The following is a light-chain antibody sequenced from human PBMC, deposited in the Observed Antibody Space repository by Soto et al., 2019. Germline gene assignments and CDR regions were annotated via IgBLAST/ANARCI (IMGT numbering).Light chain of an antibody. Sequence: DVVMTQSPLSLPVTPGEPASISCRSSQSLLYSNGYNYLDWYMQKPGQSPQLLIYLGSYRASGVPDRLSGSGSGTDFTLKISRVEAEDVGVYYCMQALQTPFTFGPGTKVDIK. V-gene: IGKV2-28*01. CDR1: QSLLYSNGYNY. J-gene: IGKJ3*01. CDR2: LGS. CDR3: MQALQTPFT.